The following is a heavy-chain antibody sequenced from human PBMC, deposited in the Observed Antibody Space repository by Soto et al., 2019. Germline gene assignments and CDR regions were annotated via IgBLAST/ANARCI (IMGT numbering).Heavy chain of an antibody. CDR3: TRDRDSYYDFWSGYYPYYYGMDV. J-gene: IGHJ6*02. V-gene: IGHV3-49*03. CDR2: IRSKAYGGTT. Sequence: GGSLRLSCTASGFTFGDYAMSWFRQAPGKGLEWVGFIRSKAYGGTTEYAASVKGRFTISRDDSKSIAYLQMNSLKTEDTAVYYCTRDRDSYYDFWSGYYPYYYGMDVWGQGTTVTVSS. D-gene: IGHD3-3*01. CDR1: GFTFGDYA.